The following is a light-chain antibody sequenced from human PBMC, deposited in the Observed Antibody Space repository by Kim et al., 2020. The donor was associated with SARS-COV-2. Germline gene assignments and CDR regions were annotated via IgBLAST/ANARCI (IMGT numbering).Light chain of an antibody. J-gene: IGKJ4*01. V-gene: IGKV3-15*01. CDR2: GAS. CDR3: QQYNNWPLT. CDR1: RGVSSN. Sequence: VSPGESAPPSCRGSRGVSSNLAWYQQKPGQAPRLLIYGASTRATGIPARFSGSGSGTEFTLSISSLQSEDFAVYYCQQYNNWPLTFGGGTKVDIK.